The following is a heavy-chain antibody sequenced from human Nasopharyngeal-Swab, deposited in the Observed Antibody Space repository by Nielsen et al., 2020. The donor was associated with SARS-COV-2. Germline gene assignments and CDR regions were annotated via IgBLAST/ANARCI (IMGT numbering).Heavy chain of an antibody. Sequence: WIRQPPGKGLEWIGYIYYSGSTYYNPSLKSRVTISVDTSKNQFSLKPSSVTAADTAVYYCARNWRSGSMDVWGKGTTVTVSS. J-gene: IGHJ6*03. D-gene: IGHD3-10*01. CDR3: ARNWRSGSMDV. V-gene: IGHV4-31*02. CDR2: IYYSGST.